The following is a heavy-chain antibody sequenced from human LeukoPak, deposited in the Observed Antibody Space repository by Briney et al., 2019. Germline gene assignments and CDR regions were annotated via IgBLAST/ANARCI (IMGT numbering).Heavy chain of an antibody. J-gene: IGHJ5*02. CDR2: IRSKAYGGTT. Sequence: PGGSLRLSCTASGFTFGDYAMSWVRQAPGKGLEWVGFIRSKAYGGTTEYAASVKGRFTISRDDSKSIAYLQMNSLKTEDTAVYYCTRVVWFGELSGFDPWGQGTLVTVSS. D-gene: IGHD3-10*01. CDR3: TRVVWFGELSGFDP. CDR1: GFTFGDYA. V-gene: IGHV3-49*04.